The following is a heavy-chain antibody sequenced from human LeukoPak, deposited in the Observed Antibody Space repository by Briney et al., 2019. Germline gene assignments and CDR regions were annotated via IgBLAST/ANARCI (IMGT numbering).Heavy chain of an antibody. CDR2: MNPNSGDT. CDR1: GYIFSSND. Sequence: GASVKVSCKASGYIFSSNDINWVRQAAGQGLEWMGWMNPNSGDTGYTQKFQGRFAMTRSTSITTAYMELSSLRSEDTAVYYCARGPFGSGSFLDYWGQGTLVTVSS. CDR3: ARGPFGSGSFLDY. D-gene: IGHD3-10*01. J-gene: IGHJ4*02. V-gene: IGHV1-8*01.